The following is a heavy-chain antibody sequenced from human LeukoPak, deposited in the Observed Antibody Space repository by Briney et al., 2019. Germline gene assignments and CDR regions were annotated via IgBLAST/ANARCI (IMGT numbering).Heavy chain of an antibody. Sequence: GRSLRLSCAASGFTFSSCAMHWVRQAPGKGLEWVSAISGSGGSTYYADSVKGRFTISRDNSKNTLYLQMNSLRAEDTAVYYCAKDHYGSGSYSTFDYWGQGTLVTVSS. CDR2: ISGSGGST. V-gene: IGHV3-23*01. J-gene: IGHJ4*02. CDR1: GFTFSSCA. CDR3: AKDHYGSGSYSTFDY. D-gene: IGHD3-10*01.